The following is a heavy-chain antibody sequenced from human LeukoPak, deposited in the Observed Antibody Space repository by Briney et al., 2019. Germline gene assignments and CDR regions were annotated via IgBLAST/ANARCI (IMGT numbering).Heavy chain of an antibody. D-gene: IGHD5-18*01. V-gene: IGHV4-38-2*02. CDR1: GYFISSGYY. J-gene: IGHJ6*03. CDR2: IHHSGST. CDR3: ARGPGDSYGPYYYYYYYMDV. Sequence: SETLSLTCTVSGYFISSGYYWGWIRQPPGKGLQWIGSIHHSGSTYYNPSLKSRVTISVDTSKNQFSLKLSSVTAADTAVYYCARGPGDSYGPYYYYYYYMDVWGKGTTVTVSS.